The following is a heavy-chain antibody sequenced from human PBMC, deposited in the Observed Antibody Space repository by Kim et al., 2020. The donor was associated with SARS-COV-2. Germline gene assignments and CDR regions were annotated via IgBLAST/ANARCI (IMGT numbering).Heavy chain of an antibody. CDR3: ARGDKSTDGY. CDR1: GFTFSSYS. V-gene: IGHV3-21*01. CDR2: ISSRSGYI. Sequence: GGSLRLSCAASGFTFSSYSMNWVRQAPGKGLEWVSSISSRSGYIYYADSVKGRFTISGDSAKNSLYLQMNSLRAEDTAVYYCARGDKSTDGYWGPGTLVT. J-gene: IGHJ4*02. D-gene: IGHD1-26*01.